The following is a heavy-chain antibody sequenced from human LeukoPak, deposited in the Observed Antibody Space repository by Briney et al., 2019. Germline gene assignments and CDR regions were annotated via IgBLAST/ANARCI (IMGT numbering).Heavy chain of an antibody. CDR1: GGSINNYY. D-gene: IGHD6-6*01. Sequence: SETLSLTCIVSGGSINNYYWSWIRQPPGKGLEWIGYIHYSGSTNYNPSLKSRVTISVDTSKNQFSLKLSSVTAADTAVYYCARGAQYSSSWGTRNWFDPWGQGTLVTVSS. V-gene: IGHV4-59*01. CDR3: ARGAQYSSSWGTRNWFDP. CDR2: IHYSGST. J-gene: IGHJ5*02.